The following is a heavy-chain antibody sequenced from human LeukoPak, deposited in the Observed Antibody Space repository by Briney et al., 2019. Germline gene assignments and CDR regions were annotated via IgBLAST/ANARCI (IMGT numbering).Heavy chain of an antibody. CDR1: GFPFSHLS. J-gene: IGHJ4*02. CDR2: IRGSGGST. CDR3: AKDVPEYSSGWYGFDFDY. D-gene: IGHD6-19*01. Sequence: GSLRTSFGTPGFPFSHLSMNWGRQASGKGLGGGSAIRGSGGSTYYADSVKGRFTISRDNSKNTLYLQMNSLRAEDTAVYYCAKDVPEYSSGWYGFDFDYWGQGTLVTVSS. V-gene: IGHV3-23*01.